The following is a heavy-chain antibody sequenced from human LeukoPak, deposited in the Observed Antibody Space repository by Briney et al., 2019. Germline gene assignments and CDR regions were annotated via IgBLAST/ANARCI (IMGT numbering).Heavy chain of an antibody. V-gene: IGHV1-18*01. D-gene: IGHD4-17*01. CDR2: ISAYNGNT. CDR3: AREHYGDSGAFDI. J-gene: IGHJ3*02. Sequence: SVKVSCRASVYTFTRYDIICVRHAPAQGCEGMGWISAYNGNTNYAQKLQGRVTMTTDTSTSTAYMELRSLRSDDTAVYYCAREHYGDSGAFDIWGQGTMVTVSS. CDR1: VYTFTRYD.